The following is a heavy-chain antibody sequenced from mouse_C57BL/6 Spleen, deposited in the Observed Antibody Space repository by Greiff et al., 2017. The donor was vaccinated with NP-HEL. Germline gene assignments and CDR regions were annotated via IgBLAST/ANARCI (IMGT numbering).Heavy chain of an antibody. CDR3: ARSSFITTVVATRYYAMDY. Sequence: EVQLQQSGPELVKPGASVKISCKASGYTFTDYYMNWVKQSHGKSLEWIGDINPNNGGTSYNQKFKGKATLTVDKSSSTAYMELRSLTSEDSAVYYCARSSFITTVVATRYYAMDYWGQGTSVTVSS. D-gene: IGHD1-1*01. CDR1: GYTFTDYY. V-gene: IGHV1-26*01. J-gene: IGHJ4*01. CDR2: INPNNGGT.